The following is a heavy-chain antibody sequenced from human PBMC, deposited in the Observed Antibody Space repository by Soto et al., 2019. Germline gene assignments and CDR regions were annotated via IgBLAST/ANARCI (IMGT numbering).Heavy chain of an antibody. J-gene: IGHJ4*02. CDR2: ISAYNGNT. CDR1: GYTFTSYG. V-gene: IGHV1-18*01. Sequence: QVQLVQSGAEVKKPGASVKVSCKASGYTFTSYGISWVRQAPGQGLEWMGWISAYNGNTNYAQKLQGRVTMTTHTSTSTAYMQLSGIRSDDTTVYYCEGVYKWQLLEGGYVDYWGQGNLGTDSS. D-gene: IGHD1-26*01. CDR3: EGVYKWQLLEGGYVDY.